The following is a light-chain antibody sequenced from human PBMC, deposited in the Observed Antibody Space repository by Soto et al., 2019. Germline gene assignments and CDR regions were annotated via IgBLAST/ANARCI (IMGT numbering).Light chain of an antibody. J-gene: IGLJ1*01. Sequence: QSALPQPASVSGSPGQSITISCTGTSSDVGGSNFVSWYQQHPGKPPKLIIYDVANRPSGVSNRFSGSKSGSTASLIISRLQTEDEADYYCVSYTSSTTYVFGTGTKVTVL. V-gene: IGLV2-14*03. CDR1: SSDVGGSNF. CDR3: VSYTSSTTYV. CDR2: DVA.